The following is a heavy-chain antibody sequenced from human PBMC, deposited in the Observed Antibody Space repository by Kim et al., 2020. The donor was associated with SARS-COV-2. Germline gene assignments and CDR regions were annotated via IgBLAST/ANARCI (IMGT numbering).Heavy chain of an antibody. Sequence: GGSLRLSCAASGFTFSDYYMSWIRQAPGKGLEWVSYISSSSSYTNYADSVKGRFTISRDNANNSLYLQMNSLRAEDTAVYYCAGGGYDYVWGSYRDYYDYYGMVVWGQGTTVSVPS. V-gene: IGHV3-11*05. D-gene: IGHD3-16*02. CDR1: GFTFSDYY. J-gene: IGHJ6*02. CDR3: AGGGYDYVWGSYRDYYDYYGMVV. CDR2: ISSSSSYT.